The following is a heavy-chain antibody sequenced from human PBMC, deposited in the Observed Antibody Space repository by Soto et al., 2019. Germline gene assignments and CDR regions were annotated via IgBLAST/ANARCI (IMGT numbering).Heavy chain of an antibody. CDR2: ISPMFGAA. CDR3: AREDQVHTPALVY. J-gene: IGHJ4*02. CDR1: GGTFNTYA. D-gene: IGHD2-2*01. Sequence: QVQLVQSGAEMKKPGSSVKVSCQSSGGTFNTYAMNWVRQAPGQGPEWMGDISPMFGAANYEPKFQGRVTITADESTGTSYMQLSSLTSEDTAIYFCAREDQVHTPALVYWGQGTLVTVSS. V-gene: IGHV1-69*19.